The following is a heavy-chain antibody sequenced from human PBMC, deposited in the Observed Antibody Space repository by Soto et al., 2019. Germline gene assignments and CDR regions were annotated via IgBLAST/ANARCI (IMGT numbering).Heavy chain of an antibody. CDR1: GGSISSSSYY. Sequence: QLQLQESGPGLVKPSETLSLTCTVSGGSISSSSYYWGWIRQPPGKGLEWIGSIYYSGSTYYNPSLKRRVTISVDTSKNQFSLKLSSVTAADTAVYYCATPYNGNDFPYYYMDVWGKGTTVTVSS. J-gene: IGHJ6*03. D-gene: IGHD1-1*01. CDR2: IYYSGST. CDR3: ATPYNGNDFPYYYMDV. V-gene: IGHV4-39*01.